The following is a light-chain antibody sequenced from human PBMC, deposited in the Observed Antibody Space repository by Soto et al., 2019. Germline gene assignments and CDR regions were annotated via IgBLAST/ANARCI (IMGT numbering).Light chain of an antibody. CDR3: MQGTHLPRT. J-gene: IGKJ2*01. CDR2: KVS. V-gene: IGKV2-30*01. CDR1: QSLVNSDGNTY. Sequence: DVVMTQSPLSLPVTLGQPASISCRSSQSLVNSDGNTYLNWFHQRPGQSPRRLIYKVSNRDSGVPGRFSGSGSGTDFTLKISRVEAEDFGIYYCMQGTHLPRTFGQGTKLEIK.